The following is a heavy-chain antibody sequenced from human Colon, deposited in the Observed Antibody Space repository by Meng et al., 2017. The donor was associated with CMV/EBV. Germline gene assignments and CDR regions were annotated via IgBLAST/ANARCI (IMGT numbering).Heavy chain of an antibody. Sequence: GPQVQGRGVGKTPGASVMASCKASGSTFSGYCRHWVRQAPGKGLEWMGWINPSSGSTNYPYKFQGRVTMVRNTSISSAYMVLSRMGADDAAVYYGVRDLRVWFEEFKNWGQGTLVTVSS. CDR1: GSTFSGYC. CDR3: VRDLRVWFEEFKN. D-gene: IGHD3-10*01. CDR2: INPSSGST. V-gene: IGHV1-2*02. J-gene: IGHJ4*02.